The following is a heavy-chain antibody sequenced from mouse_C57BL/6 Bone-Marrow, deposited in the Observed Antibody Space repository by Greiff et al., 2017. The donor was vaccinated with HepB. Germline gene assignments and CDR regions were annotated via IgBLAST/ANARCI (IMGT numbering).Heavy chain of an antibody. D-gene: IGHD2-4*01. CDR3: TRITTRRRSHWYFDV. V-gene: IGHV6-6*01. J-gene: IGHJ1*03. Sequence: EVQLVESGGGLVQPGGSMKLSCAASGFTFSDAWMDWVRQSPEKGLEWVAEIRNKANNHATYYAESVKGRFTISRDDSKSSVYLQMNSLRAEDTGIYYCTRITTRRRSHWYFDVWGTGTTVTVSS. CDR2: IRNKANNHAT. CDR1: GFTFSDAW.